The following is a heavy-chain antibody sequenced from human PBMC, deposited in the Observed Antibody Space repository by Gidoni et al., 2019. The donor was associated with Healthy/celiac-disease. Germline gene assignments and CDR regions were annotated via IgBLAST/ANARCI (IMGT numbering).Heavy chain of an antibody. D-gene: IGHD5-12*01. CDR2: ISSSSSTI. CDR1: GFTFSSYS. Sequence: EVQLVESGGGLVQPGGSVGLSCADSGFTFSSYSMNWVSEAQGKGVGGVSYISSSSSTIDYADSVKGRFTISRDNAKNSLYLQMSSLRAEDTAVYYCARVASLGYGADYWGQGTLVTVSS. J-gene: IGHJ4*02. V-gene: IGHV3-48*01. CDR3: ARVASLGYGADY.